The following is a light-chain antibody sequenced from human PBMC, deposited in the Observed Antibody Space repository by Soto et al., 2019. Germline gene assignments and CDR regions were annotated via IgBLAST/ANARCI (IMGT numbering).Light chain of an antibody. Sequence: AIRMTQSPSSFSASTGDRVTITCRASQGISSYLAWYQQKPGKAPKLLIYAASTLQSGVPSRFSGSGSGTDFTLPISCLQSADFATYYCHQYYSYPHPFGQGAKVDIK. CDR3: HQYYSYPHP. J-gene: IGKJ1*01. CDR2: AAS. V-gene: IGKV1-8*01. CDR1: QGISSY.